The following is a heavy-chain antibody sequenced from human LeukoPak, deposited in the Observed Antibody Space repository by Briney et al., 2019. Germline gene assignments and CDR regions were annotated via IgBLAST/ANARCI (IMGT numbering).Heavy chain of an antibody. Sequence: AASVKVSCKASGYTFSTYGISWVRQAPGQGLEWMGWISAYNGNTNYAQKLQGRVTMTTDTSTTTAYMELRGLRSDDTAVYYCARATLDLRFGELRVNNWFDPWGQGTLVTVSS. D-gene: IGHD3-10*01. CDR3: ARATLDLRFGELRVNNWFDP. CDR2: ISAYNGNT. J-gene: IGHJ5*02. CDR1: GYTFSTYG. V-gene: IGHV1-18*01.